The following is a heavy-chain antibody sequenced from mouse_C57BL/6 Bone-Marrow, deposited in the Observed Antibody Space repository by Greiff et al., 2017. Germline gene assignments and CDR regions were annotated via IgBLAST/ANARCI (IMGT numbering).Heavy chain of an antibody. J-gene: IGHJ3*01. CDR3: ARDASINYGYGFAY. D-gene: IGHD2-2*01. CDR2: INYDSSST. V-gene: IGHV5-16*01. CDR1: GFTFSDYY. Sequence: EVKLVESEGGLVQPGSSMKLSCTASGFTFSDYYMAWVRQVPEKGLEWVANINYDSSSTYYLDTLKSRFIISSDNAKNILYLQMSSLKSEDTATYDCARDASINYGYGFAYWGQGTLVTVSA.